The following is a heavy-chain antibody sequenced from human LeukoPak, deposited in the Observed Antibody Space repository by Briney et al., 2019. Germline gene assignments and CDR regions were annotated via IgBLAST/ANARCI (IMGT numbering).Heavy chain of an antibody. J-gene: IGHJ4*02. CDR3: ARDRSRWDGSGSKIFDY. Sequence: GGSLRLSCAASGFTFSDYYMSWIRQAPGKGLEWVAVISYDGSNKYYADSVKGRFTISRDNSKNTLYLQMNSLRAEDTAVYYCARDRSRWDGSGSKIFDYWGQGTLVTVSS. D-gene: IGHD3-10*01. V-gene: IGHV3-30*03. CDR2: ISYDGSNK. CDR1: GFTFSDYY.